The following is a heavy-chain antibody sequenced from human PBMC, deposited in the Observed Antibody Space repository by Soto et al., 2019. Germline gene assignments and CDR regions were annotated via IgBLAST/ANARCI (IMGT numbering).Heavy chain of an antibody. J-gene: IGHJ6*02. CDR3: RRSSRYSTDV. Sequence: ASETLSLTCTVSGGSISSGGYSWSWIRQPPGKGLEWIGYIYSIGNTYYNPSLKSGVTISADTSKNQFSLNLISVTAADTAVYYCRRSSRYSTDVWGQGITVTVSS. V-gene: IGHV4-30-2*01. D-gene: IGHD6-19*01. CDR2: IYSIGNT. CDR1: GGSISSGGYS.